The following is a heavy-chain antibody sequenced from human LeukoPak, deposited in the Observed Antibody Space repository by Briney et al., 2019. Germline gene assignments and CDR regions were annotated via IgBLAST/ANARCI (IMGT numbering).Heavy chain of an antibody. J-gene: IGHJ1*01. V-gene: IGHV3-30*02. CDR2: IRYDGSNK. D-gene: IGHD6-13*01. Sequence: GGSLRLSCAASGFTFSSYGMHWVRQAPGKGLEWVAFIRYDGSNKYYADSVKGRFTISRDNSKNKLYLQMNSLRAEDTAIYYCAKGLRDSSSWYGAIGDQYFRHWGQGTLVTVSS. CDR3: AKGLRDSSSWYGAIGDQYFRH. CDR1: GFTFSSYG.